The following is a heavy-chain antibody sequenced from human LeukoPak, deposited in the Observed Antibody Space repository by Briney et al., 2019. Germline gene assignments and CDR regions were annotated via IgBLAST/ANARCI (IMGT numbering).Heavy chain of an antibody. Sequence: GGSLRLSCVVSGLTFSNAWMSWVRQASGKGLEWVGRIKSKADGESTDYAAPVKGRFTISGDDSKDTVYLQMNSLKTEDTAVYYCATVVRYGDSYAFYFNYWGQGTLVTVSS. CDR3: ATVVRYGDSYAFYFNY. J-gene: IGHJ4*02. D-gene: IGHD4-17*01. V-gene: IGHV3-15*01. CDR1: GLTFSNAW. CDR2: IKSKADGEST.